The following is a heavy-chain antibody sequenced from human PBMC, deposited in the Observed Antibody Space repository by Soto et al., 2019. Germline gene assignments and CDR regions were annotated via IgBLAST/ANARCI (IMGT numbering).Heavy chain of an antibody. D-gene: IGHD3-10*01. CDR1: GYTFTNYG. Sequence: ASLKVSCKSSGYTFTNYGISWVRQAPGQGLEWMGWINTYNGNTNHAQKLQGRVTMTTDTSTSTAYMELRSLRSDDTAVYYCARGVGSGTYYNQYNWFDPWGQGTQVTVSS. V-gene: IGHV1-18*01. CDR2: INTYNGNT. CDR3: ARGVGSGTYYNQYNWFDP. J-gene: IGHJ5*02.